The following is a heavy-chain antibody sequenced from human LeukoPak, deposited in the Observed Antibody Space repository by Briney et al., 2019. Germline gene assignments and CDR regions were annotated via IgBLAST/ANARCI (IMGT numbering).Heavy chain of an antibody. Sequence: PGGSRRLSCAASTLAFTAYYMNCVRPPPRKGLEWLSYIRPGPRRTYYTDSVRGRLVISRDDAKNSLYMQMSSLRTEDTAVFYCAREYVRRAPDYGGPGTLVTVSS. D-gene: IGHD3-10*02. CDR2: IRPGPRRT. J-gene: IGHJ4*02. CDR3: AREYVRRAPDY. V-gene: IGHV3-69-1*02. CDR1: TLAFTAYY.